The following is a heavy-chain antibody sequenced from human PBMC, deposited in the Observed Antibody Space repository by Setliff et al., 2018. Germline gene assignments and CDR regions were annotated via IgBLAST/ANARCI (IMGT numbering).Heavy chain of an antibody. V-gene: IGHV1-2*02. CDR3: AREPYDYIWGSYRSPYFDH. CDR1: GYTFVGYY. J-gene: IGHJ4*02. D-gene: IGHD3-16*02. Sequence: ASVKVSCKAPGYTFVGYYLHWVRQAPGQGLEWMGWINPKTGGTNYAQKFQGRVTMTRDASINTAFMHLSSLKSDDMAVYYCAREPYDYIWGSYRSPYFDHWGQGALVTVSS. CDR2: INPKTGGT.